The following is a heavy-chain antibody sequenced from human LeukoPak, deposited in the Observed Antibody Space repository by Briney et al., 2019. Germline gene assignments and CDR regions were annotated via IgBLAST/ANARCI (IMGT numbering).Heavy chain of an antibody. CDR3: ARGEWLSPFDY. D-gene: IGHD3-3*01. J-gene: IGHJ4*02. V-gene: IGHV1-69*04. CDR2: IIPILGIA. Sequence: ASVKVSCKASGGTFSSYAISWVRQAPGQGLEWMGRIIPILGIANYAQKFQGRVTITADKSTCTAYMELSSLRSEDTAVYYCARGEWLSPFDYWGQGTLVTVSS. CDR1: GGTFSSYA.